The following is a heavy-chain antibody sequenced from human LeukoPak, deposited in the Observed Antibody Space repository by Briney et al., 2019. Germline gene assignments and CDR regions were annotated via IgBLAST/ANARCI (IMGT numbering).Heavy chain of an antibody. CDR1: GYTFTSYG. J-gene: IGHJ4*02. D-gene: IGHD4-23*01. V-gene: IGHV1-18*01. CDR2: ISAYDGHT. Sequence: ASVKVSCKASGYTFTSYGISWVRQAPGQGLEWMGWISAYDGHTNYVQKLQGRVTMTTDTSTNTAYMELRSLRSDDTAVYYCARDRDYDDNSHTYWGQGTLVTVSS. CDR3: ARDRDYDDNSHTY.